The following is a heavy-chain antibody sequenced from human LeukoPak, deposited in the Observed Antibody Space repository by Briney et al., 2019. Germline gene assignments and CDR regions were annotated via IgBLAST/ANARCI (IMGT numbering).Heavy chain of an antibody. D-gene: IGHD1-1*01. CDR1: GYTFTDYY. J-gene: IGHJ3*02. CDR3: ARELAAGTGGFDI. CDR2: INPNSGGT. V-gene: IGHV1-2*02. Sequence: GASVKVSCKASGYTFTDYYMHWVRQAPGQGLEWMGWINPNSGGTNYAQKFQGRVTMTRDTSISTDYMGLSRLRSDDTAVYYCARELAAGTGGFDIWGHGTMVTVSS.